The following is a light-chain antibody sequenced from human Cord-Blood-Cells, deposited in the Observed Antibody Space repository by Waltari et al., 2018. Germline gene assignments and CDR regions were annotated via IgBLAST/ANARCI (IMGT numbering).Light chain of an antibody. CDR3: QQYNSYST. Sequence: DIQMTQSPSTLSASVGDRVTITCRASPSISSWLAWYQQKPGKAPKLLIYKASSLESGVPSTFSGSGSGTEFTLTISSLQPNDFATYYCQQYNSYSTFGQGTKVEIK. CDR2: KAS. CDR1: PSISSW. J-gene: IGKJ1*01. V-gene: IGKV1-5*03.